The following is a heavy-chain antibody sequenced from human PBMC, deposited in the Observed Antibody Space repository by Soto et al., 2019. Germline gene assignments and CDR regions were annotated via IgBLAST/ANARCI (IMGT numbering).Heavy chain of an antibody. Sequence: PSETLSLTCTVSGGSISSGDCYWSWIRQPPGKGLEWIGYIYSSGTTNYNTSLKSRITISVDTSKIQFSLKLNSVTAADTAVYYCARFTWKDSWFDPWGQGTLVTVSS. V-gene: IGHV4-61*08. CDR3: ARFTWKDSWFDP. D-gene: IGHD1-1*01. J-gene: IGHJ5*02. CDR1: GGSISSGDCY. CDR2: IYSSGTT.